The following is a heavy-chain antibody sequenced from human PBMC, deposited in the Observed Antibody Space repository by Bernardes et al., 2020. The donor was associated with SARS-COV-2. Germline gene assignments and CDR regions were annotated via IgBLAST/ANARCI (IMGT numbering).Heavy chain of an antibody. CDR2: IKPSGGGT. CDR1: GYTFTNSY. CDR3: RGGGGGSSFDY. J-gene: IGHJ4*02. D-gene: IGHD1-26*01. V-gene: IGHV1-46*01. Sequence: ASVKVSCKASGYTFTNSYIDWVRQAPGQGLEWMGLIKPSGGGTSYAQSFQGRVTLTRDTSTSTVSLELSSLRPEDTAIYYCRGGGGGSSFDYWGQGSLVTVSP.